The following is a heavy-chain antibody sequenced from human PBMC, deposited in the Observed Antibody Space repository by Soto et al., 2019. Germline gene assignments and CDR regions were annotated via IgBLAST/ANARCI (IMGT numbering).Heavy chain of an antibody. V-gene: IGHV4-59*01. CDR1: GGFISSSS. CDR2: TYDSRST. D-gene: IGHD3-10*01. Sequence: SETVSLTCTVSGGFISSSSWRWIREIPGKGLESIGHTYDSRSTNYNPSPKSRVTISGDTSKTQFSLKLSSVTAADTAVYYCARHDQYGSGSSLDYQRQQTLVTVSS. CDR3: ARHDQYGSGSSLDY. J-gene: IGHJ4*02.